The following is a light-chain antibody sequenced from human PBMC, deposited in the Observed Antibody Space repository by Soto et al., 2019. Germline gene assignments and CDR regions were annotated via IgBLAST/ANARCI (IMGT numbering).Light chain of an antibody. CDR1: QSVSID. J-gene: IGKJ1*01. Sequence: EMVMTQSPATLSVSPGERAALSCLASQSVSIDLAWYQQKPGQAPRLLIYGASTRATGIPARFSGSGSGTEFTLTISRLEPADFAVYYCQRYGSSRPWTFGQGTKVDIK. CDR3: QRYGSSRPWT. V-gene: IGKV3-15*01. CDR2: GAS.